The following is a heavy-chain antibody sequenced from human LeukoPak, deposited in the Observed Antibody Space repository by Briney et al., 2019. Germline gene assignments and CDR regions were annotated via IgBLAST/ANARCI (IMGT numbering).Heavy chain of an antibody. Sequence: PSESLSLTCALYARSFSGYYWRWIRHPPGNGLGWIGEINHSGSTNYNPSLKSRVTISVDTSKNQFSLKLSSVTAADTAVYYCARETDFWSGYYLDPWGQGTLVTVSS. CDR2: INHSGST. D-gene: IGHD3-3*01. J-gene: IGHJ5*02. V-gene: IGHV4-34*01. CDR1: ARSFSGYY. CDR3: ARETDFWSGYYLDP.